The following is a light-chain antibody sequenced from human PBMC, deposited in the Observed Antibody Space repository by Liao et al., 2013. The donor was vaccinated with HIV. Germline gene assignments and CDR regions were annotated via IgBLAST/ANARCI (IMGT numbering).Light chain of an antibody. CDR1: KLENKY. J-gene: IGLJ1*01. Sequence: SYGLTQPPSVSVSPGQTASIPCSGNKLENKYVSWYQQKPGQSPLVVMYQDNERPSGIPERFSGSNSGNTATLTISGTQAIDEADYYCQAWDSTTFVFGTGTKVTVL. CDR2: QDN. V-gene: IGLV3-1*01. CDR3: QAWDSTTFV.